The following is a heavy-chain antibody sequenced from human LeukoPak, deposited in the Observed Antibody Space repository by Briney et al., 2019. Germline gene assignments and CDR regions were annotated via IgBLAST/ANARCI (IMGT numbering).Heavy chain of an antibody. CDR1: GYTFTSYA. V-gene: IGHV7-4-1*02. CDR3: ARAQYLRSFDWLSPTPFDY. Sequence: ASVKVSCKASGYTFTSYAMNWVRQAPGQGLEWMGWINTNTGNPTYAQGFTGRFVFSLDTSVSTAYLQISSLKAEDAAVYYCARAQYLRSFDWLSPTPFDYWGQGTLVTVSS. CDR2: INTNTGNP. J-gene: IGHJ4*02. D-gene: IGHD3-9*01.